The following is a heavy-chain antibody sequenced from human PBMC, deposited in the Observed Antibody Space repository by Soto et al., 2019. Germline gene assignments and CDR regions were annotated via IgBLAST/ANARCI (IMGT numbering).Heavy chain of an antibody. D-gene: IGHD3-22*01. Sequence: QVQLVQSGAEVKKPGSSVKDSCKASGGSLSDYGISWVRQAPGQGLEWMGAIIPVFGTPNYAQKFQDRVTLTADESTTTVYMEVRSLTSEDTAVYYCARGDATKIVVTTYYAMDVWGQGTTVTVSS. CDR3: ARGDATKIVVTTYYAMDV. J-gene: IGHJ6*02. V-gene: IGHV1-69*12. CDR1: GGSLSDYG. CDR2: IIPVFGTP.